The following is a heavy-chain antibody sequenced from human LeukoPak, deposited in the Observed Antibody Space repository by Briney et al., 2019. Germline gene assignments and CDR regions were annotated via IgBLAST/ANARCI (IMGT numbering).Heavy chain of an antibody. Sequence: PGGSLRLSCAASGFTFSSYSMNWVRQAPGKGLEGVSYISSSSTIYYADSVKGRFTISRDNAKNSLYLQMNSLRAEDTAVYYCARALFYDILTGYYPGPRVAYYFDYWGQGTLVTVSS. V-gene: IGHV3-48*04. J-gene: IGHJ4*02. D-gene: IGHD3-9*01. CDR2: ISSSSTI. CDR3: ARALFYDILTGYYPGPRVAYYFDY. CDR1: GFTFSSYS.